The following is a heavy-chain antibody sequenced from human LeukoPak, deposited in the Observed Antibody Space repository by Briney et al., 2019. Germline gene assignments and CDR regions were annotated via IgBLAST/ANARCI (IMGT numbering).Heavy chain of an antibody. D-gene: IGHD3-22*01. Sequence: GGSLRLSCAASGFTFSSYWMHWVRQAPGKGLVWVSSISSSSSYIYYADSVKGRFTISRDNAKNSLYLQMNSLRAEDTAVYYCARDDPDSSGTFDYWGQGTLVTVSS. CDR3: ARDDPDSSGTFDY. CDR2: ISSSSSYI. J-gene: IGHJ4*02. V-gene: IGHV3-21*01. CDR1: GFTFSSYW.